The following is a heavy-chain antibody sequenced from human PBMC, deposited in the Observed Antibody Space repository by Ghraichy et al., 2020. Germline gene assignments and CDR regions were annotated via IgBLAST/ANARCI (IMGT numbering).Heavy chain of an antibody. CDR1: GGSFSGYY. Sequence: SETLSLTCAVYGGSFSGYYWSWIRQPPGKGLEWIGEINHSGSTNYNPSLKSRVTISVATSNNQFSLKLCSVTASDTAVYYCAREQGARGSGYYDYWGQGTLVTVSS. V-gene: IGHV4-34*01. J-gene: IGHJ4*02. D-gene: IGHD3-22*01. CDR3: AREQGARGSGYYDY. CDR2: INHSGST.